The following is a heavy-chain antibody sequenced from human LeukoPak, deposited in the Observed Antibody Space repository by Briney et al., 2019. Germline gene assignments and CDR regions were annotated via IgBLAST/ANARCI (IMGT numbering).Heavy chain of an antibody. J-gene: IGHJ4*02. CDR2: INPNSGGT. CDR3: ASGALVSSSFVY. CDR1: VYTFTGYY. D-gene: IGHD6-13*01. Sequence: GASVKLSCKASVYTFTGYYMHWVRQAPGQGREWVGWINPNSGGTNDAQKFQGRVTMTRDTSISPAYMELSRLSSDDTAVYYCASGALVSSSFVYWGQGTLVTVSS. V-gene: IGHV1-2*02.